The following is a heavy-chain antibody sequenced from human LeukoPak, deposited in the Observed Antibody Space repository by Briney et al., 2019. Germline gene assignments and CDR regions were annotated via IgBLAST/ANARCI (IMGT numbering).Heavy chain of an antibody. Sequence: TSETLSLTCTVSGGSISSFYWSWIRQPPGKRLEWIGHIYYSGSTNYNPSLKSRVTISVDTSKNQFSLKLSSVTAADTAVYYCASRSSIWSGYQDTLYYFDSWGQGTLVTVSS. J-gene: IGHJ4*02. CDR2: IYYSGST. CDR1: GGSISSFY. V-gene: IGHV4-59*01. CDR3: ASRSSIWSGYQDTLYYFDS. D-gene: IGHD3-3*01.